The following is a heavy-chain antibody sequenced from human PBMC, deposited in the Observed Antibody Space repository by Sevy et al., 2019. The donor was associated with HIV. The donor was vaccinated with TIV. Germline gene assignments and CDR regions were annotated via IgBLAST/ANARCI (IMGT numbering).Heavy chain of an antibody. Sequence: SETLSLTCSVSGGSISSGDYYWTWMRQSPGKGLEWIGYIYYSGITYYNPSLKCRVIISIDTVKNQFSLKLSSVTAADTAMYYCARYCTRTSPHNWFDPWGQGTLVTVSS. J-gene: IGHJ5*02. CDR1: GGSISSGDYY. D-gene: IGHD2-2*01. CDR3: ARYCTRTSPHNWFDP. V-gene: IGHV4-30-4*01. CDR2: IYYSGIT.